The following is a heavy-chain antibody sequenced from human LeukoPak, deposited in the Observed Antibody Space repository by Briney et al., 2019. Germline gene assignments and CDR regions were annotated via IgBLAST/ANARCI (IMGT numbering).Heavy chain of an antibody. V-gene: IGHV1-18*01. CDR1: GYTFISYA. Sequence: GASVKVSCKASGYTFISYAITWVRQTPGQGLEWMGWISIYNGNTNYAQKLQGRVNMTTYTSTSTAYMELRSLRSDDTAVYYCARIHSGIDNRGQGTLVTVSS. CDR2: ISIYNGNT. CDR3: ARIHSGIDN. J-gene: IGHJ4*02. D-gene: IGHD1-26*01.